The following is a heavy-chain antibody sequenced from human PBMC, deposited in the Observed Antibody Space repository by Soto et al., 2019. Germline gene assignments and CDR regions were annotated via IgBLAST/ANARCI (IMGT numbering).Heavy chain of an antibody. CDR3: ATRSSWFTFEN. V-gene: IGHV3-9*01. CDR2: ISRNSDNR. Sequence: EVQLVESGGGLVQPGRSLRLSCAASGFTFDDYAMHWVRQAPGKGLEWVSGISRNSDNRVYADSVKGRFTISRDNAKKSLYLQMNSLIPEATAFYYCATRSSWFTFENWGQGALVTVSS. D-gene: IGHD6-13*01. J-gene: IGHJ4*02. CDR1: GFTFDDYA.